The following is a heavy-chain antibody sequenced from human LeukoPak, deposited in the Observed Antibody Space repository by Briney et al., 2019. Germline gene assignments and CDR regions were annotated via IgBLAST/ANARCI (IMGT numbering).Heavy chain of an antibody. CDR3: VKDGPITGIYLCA. CDR2: ISNADAYT. CDR1: GFVFSSHG. Sequence: GGSLRLSCVASGFVFSSHGMNWVRQAPGKGLEWVSVISNADAYTSYTGSVKGRFTISRDNSKDTLYLQMNDLRAEDTAVYYCVKDGPITGIYLCAWGQGTLVTVSS. V-gene: IGHV3-23*01. J-gene: IGHJ5*02. D-gene: IGHD1-1*01.